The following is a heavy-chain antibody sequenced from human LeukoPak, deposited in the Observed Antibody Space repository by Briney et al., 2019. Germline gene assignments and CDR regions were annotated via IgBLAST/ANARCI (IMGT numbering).Heavy chain of an antibody. V-gene: IGHV3-23*01. Sequence: GGSLRLSCVASGFTFSSNVLNWVRQAPGKGLEWVSVSGTYGRTQYADSVKGRFTISRDSSENTLYLQINSLRVEDTAVYYCARGMVGYGPDAFDIWGQGTMVTVSS. J-gene: IGHJ3*02. CDR2: SGTYGRT. CDR1: GFTFSSNV. D-gene: IGHD5-12*01. CDR3: ARGMVGYGPDAFDI.